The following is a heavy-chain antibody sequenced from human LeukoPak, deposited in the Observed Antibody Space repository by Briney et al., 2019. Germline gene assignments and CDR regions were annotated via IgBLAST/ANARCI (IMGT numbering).Heavy chain of an antibody. D-gene: IGHD2-15*01. V-gene: IGHV1-69*13. Sequence: SVKVSCKASGGTFSSYAISWVRQAPGQGLEWMGGIIPIFGTANYAQKFQGRVTITADESTSTAYMELSSLRSEDAAVYYCASQLNSVVAAFEYFQHWGQGTLVTVSS. CDR2: IIPIFGTA. CDR1: GGTFSSYA. J-gene: IGHJ1*01. CDR3: ASQLNSVVAAFEYFQH.